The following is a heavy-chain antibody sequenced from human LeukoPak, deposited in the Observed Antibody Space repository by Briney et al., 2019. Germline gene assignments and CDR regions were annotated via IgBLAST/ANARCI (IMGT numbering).Heavy chain of an antibody. CDR2: ISGSGGST. J-gene: IGHJ3*02. Sequence: GGSLRLSCAASGFTFSSYAMSWVRQAPGKVLEWVSAISGSGGSTYYADSVKGRFTISRDNSKNTLYLQMNSLRAEDTAVYYCAKDKDRITMIVVVITGAFDIWGQGTMVTVSS. V-gene: IGHV3-23*01. CDR1: GFTFSSYA. D-gene: IGHD3-22*01. CDR3: AKDKDRITMIVVVITGAFDI.